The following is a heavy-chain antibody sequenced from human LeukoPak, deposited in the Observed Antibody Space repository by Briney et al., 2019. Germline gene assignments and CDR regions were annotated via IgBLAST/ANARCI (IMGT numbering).Heavy chain of an antibody. V-gene: IGHV3-23*01. CDR1: GFTFSSYA. Sequence: PGGSLRLSCATSGFTFSSYAVAWVRQAPGKGLEWVSSISNTGSNTYYADSVKGRFTISRDNSKNTLSLQMNSLTAEDTAVYDCAARRGYYHYMDVWGKGTTVTVSS. D-gene: IGHD3-3*01. J-gene: IGHJ6*03. CDR2: ISNTGSNT. CDR3: AARRGYYHYMDV.